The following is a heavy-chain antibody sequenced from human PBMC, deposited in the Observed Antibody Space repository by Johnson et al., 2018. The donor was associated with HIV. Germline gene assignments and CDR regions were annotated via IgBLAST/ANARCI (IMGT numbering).Heavy chain of an antibody. CDR1: GFTFDDYG. CDR2: INWYDGRNK. D-gene: IGHD3-22*01. V-gene: IGHV3-20*04. Sequence: VQLVESGGGVVRPGGSLRLSCAASGFTFDDYGMSWVRQAPGKGLEWVSGINWYDGRNKYYADSVKGRITISRDNSKNTLYLQMNSLRAEDTAGYYCAKGDYFDTRAAFDIWGQGTVVIVSS. CDR3: AKGDYFDTRAAFDI. J-gene: IGHJ3*02.